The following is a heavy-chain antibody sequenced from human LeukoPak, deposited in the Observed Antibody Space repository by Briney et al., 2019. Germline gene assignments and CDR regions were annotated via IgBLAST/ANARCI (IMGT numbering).Heavy chain of an antibody. CDR1: GFTFSSYS. D-gene: IGHD6-13*01. V-gene: IGHV3-21*01. Sequence: GGSLRLSCAASGFTFSSYSMIWVRQAPGKGLEWVSSISSSSYIYYADSVKGRFTISRDNAKNSLYLQMNSLRAEDTAVYYCARPRRYSSNDFDYWGQGTLVTVSS. CDR3: ARPRRYSSNDFDY. CDR2: ISSSSYI. J-gene: IGHJ4*02.